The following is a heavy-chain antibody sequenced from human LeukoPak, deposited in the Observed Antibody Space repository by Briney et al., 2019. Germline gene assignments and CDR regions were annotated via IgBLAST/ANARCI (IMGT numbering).Heavy chain of an antibody. CDR2: HSGSGFDA. D-gene: IGHD6-13*01. CDR3: VRDEPGRSWYN. J-gene: IGHJ4*02. V-gene: IGHV3-23*01. CDR1: GFAFSNNF. Sequence: GGSLRLSCATSGFAFSNNFMAWVRQAPGKGLEWVSSHSGSGFDAFYADSVKGRFTTSRDNSKNTLFLQMSSLRVEDTAVYFCVRDEPGRSWYNWGQGSLVTVSS.